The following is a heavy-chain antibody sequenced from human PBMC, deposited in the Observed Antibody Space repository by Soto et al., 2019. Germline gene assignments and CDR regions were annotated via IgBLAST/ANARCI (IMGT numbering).Heavy chain of an antibody. V-gene: IGHV1-18*04. CDR3: ARDSLVVYGDYFGGMDV. CDR2: ISAYNGNT. J-gene: IGHJ6*02. Sequence: QVQLVQSGAEVKKPGASVKVYCKASGYTFTSYGISWVRQAPGQGLEWRGWISAYNGNTNYAQKLPGRVTMTTDTSTSTAYMELRSLRSDDTAVYYCARDSLVVYGDYFGGMDVWGQGTTVTVSS. D-gene: IGHD4-17*01. CDR1: GYTFTSYG.